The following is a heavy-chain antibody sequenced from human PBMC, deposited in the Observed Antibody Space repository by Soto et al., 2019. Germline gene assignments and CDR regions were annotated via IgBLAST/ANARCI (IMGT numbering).Heavy chain of an antibody. CDR1: GFTVSNNY. CDR3: GTGGGGGGY. Sequence: EVQLVESGGGLIQPGGSLRLSCAVSGFTVSNNYMSWVRQAPGKGLEGVSVIYSGGYTAYGDSVKGRFTISRDNSKNTLTLKRMSRGAADRGVYSCGTGGGGGGYWGQGTLVTVSS. CDR2: IYSGGYT. J-gene: IGHJ4*02. V-gene: IGHV3-53*01. D-gene: IGHD3-10*01.